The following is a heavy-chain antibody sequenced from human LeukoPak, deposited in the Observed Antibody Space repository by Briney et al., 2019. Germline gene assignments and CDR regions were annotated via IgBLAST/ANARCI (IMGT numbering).Heavy chain of an antibody. D-gene: IGHD6-19*01. CDR3: AGGRVAVADY. CDR2: INHSGST. Sequence: SETLSLTCAVYGGSFSGYYWSWIRQPPGKGLEWIGEINHSGSTNYNPSLKSRVTISVDTSKNQFSLKLSSVTAADTAVYYCAGGRVAVADYWGQGTLVTVSS. CDR1: GGSFSGYY. J-gene: IGHJ4*02. V-gene: IGHV4-34*01.